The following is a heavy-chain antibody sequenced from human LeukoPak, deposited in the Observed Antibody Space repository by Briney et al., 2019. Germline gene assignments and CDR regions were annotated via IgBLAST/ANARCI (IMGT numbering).Heavy chain of an antibody. CDR3: ASISARGNWFDP. D-gene: IGHD3-10*01. J-gene: IGHJ5*02. Sequence: SVKVSCKASGGTFSSYAISWVRQAPGQGLEWMGGIIPIFGTANYAQKFQGRVTITADESTSTAYMELSSLRSEDTAVYYCASISARGNWFDPWGQGTLVTVSS. CDR1: GGTFSSYA. CDR2: IIPIFGTA. V-gene: IGHV1-69*13.